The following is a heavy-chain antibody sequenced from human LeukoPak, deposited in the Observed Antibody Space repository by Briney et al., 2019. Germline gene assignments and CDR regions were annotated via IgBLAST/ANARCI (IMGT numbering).Heavy chain of an antibody. J-gene: IGHJ6*03. V-gene: IGHV1-18*01. CDR3: ARGPYDYVWGSYRLVYYYYMDV. CDR2: ISAYNGNT. Sequence: ASVKVSCKASGYTFTSYGISWVRQAPGQGLEWMGWISAYNGNTDYAQKLQGRVTMTTDTSTSTAYMELRSLRSDDTAVYYCARGPYDYVWGSYRLVYYYYMDVWGKGTTVTISS. D-gene: IGHD3-16*02. CDR1: GYTFTSYG.